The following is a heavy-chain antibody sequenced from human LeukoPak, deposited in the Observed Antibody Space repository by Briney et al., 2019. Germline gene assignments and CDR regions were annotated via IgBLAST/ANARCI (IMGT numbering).Heavy chain of an antibody. CDR1: GLTFSSYA. Sequence: EGSLRLSCAASGLTFSSYAMSWVRQAPGKGLEWVSGISGSGGSTYYADSVKGRFTISRDNSKNTLYLQMNSLRAEDTAVYYCAKEYFRHDRSGYYDYWGQGTLVTVSS. CDR3: AKEYFRHDRSGYYDY. V-gene: IGHV3-23*01. CDR2: ISGSGGST. J-gene: IGHJ4*02. D-gene: IGHD3-22*01.